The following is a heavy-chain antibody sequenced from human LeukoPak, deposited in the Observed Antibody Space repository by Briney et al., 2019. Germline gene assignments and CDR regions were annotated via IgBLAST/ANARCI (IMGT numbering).Heavy chain of an antibody. CDR2: IYTSGST. CDR3: ARALPRLYDYDSSGENWFYP. Sequence: PSETLTLTCTVSGGSFSSYYWRWIRQPAGKGLEWIGRIYTSGSTNYNPSLKSRVTMSVDTSNNQISLKLSYVTAAETAVEYCARALPRLYDYDSSGENWFYPWGPGTLVTVSS. D-gene: IGHD3-22*01. V-gene: IGHV4-4*07. J-gene: IGHJ5*02. CDR1: GGSFSSYY.